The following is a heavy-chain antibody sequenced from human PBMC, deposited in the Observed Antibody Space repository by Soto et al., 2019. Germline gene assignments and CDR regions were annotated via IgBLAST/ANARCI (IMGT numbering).Heavy chain of an antibody. D-gene: IGHD3-16*01. CDR2: IKQDGSET. V-gene: IGHV3-7*03. CDR3: ARDTNDYVWGSYRPSSDY. CDR1: GFTFSTYW. Sequence: GGSLRLSCAASGFTFSTYWMTWVRQAPGKGLEWVANIKQDGSETCYVDSVKGRFTISRDNAKNSLYLQMSSLRAEDTAVYYCARDTNDYVWGSYRPSSDYWGQGALVTVSS. J-gene: IGHJ4*02.